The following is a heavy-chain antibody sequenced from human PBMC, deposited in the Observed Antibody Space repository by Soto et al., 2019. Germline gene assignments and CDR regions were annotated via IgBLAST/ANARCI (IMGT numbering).Heavy chain of an antibody. V-gene: IGHV4-31*03. J-gene: IGHJ3*02. CDR1: GGSISSGGYY. CDR2: IYYSGST. Sequence: SETLSLTCTVSGGSISSGGYYWSWIRQHPGKGLEWIGYIYYSGSTYYNPSLKSRVTISVDTSKNQFSMKLSSVTAADTAVYYRARDHLGAQTAFDIWGQGTMVTVSS. CDR3: ARDHLGAQTAFDI. D-gene: IGHD1-26*01.